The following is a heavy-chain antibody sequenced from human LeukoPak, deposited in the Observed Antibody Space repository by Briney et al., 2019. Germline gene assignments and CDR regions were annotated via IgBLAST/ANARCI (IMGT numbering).Heavy chain of an antibody. D-gene: IGHD3-22*01. CDR1: GGTFSSYA. CDR2: IIPIFGTA. Sequence: GASVKVSCKASGGTFSSYAISWVRQAPGQGLEWMGGIIPIFGTANYAQKFQGRVTITADESTSTAYMELSSLRSEDTAVYYCASYYDSSGYLSDYWGQGTLVTVSS. J-gene: IGHJ4*02. V-gene: IGHV1-69*01. CDR3: ASYYDSSGYLSDY.